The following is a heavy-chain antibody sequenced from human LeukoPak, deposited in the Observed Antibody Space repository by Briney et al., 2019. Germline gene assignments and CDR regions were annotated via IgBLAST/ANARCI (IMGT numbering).Heavy chain of an antibody. CDR1: GYTFTNYY. V-gene: IGHV1-46*01. D-gene: IGHD3-10*01. CDR2: VNPTGDST. Sequence: ASVKVSCKASGYTFTNYYMHWVRQPPGQGLEWMGIVNPTGDSTYYAQKFQGRVTMTRDTSTSTVYMELSSLRSEDTAVYYCARDLGRFGELYYWGQGILVTVSS. CDR3: ARDLGRFGELYY. J-gene: IGHJ4*02.